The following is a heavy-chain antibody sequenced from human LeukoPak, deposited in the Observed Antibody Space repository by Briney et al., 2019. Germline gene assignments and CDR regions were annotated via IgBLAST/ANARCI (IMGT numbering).Heavy chain of an antibody. CDR3: ARGGEITMVRGVIPSHPFDY. D-gene: IGHD3-10*01. Sequence: SETLSLTCTVSGGSISSSSYYWGWIRQPPGKGLEWIGSIYYSGSTYYNPSLKSRVTISVDRSKNQFSLKLSSVTAADTAVYYCARGGEITMVRGVIPSHPFDYWGQGTLVTVSS. CDR1: GGSISSSSYY. CDR2: IYYSGST. J-gene: IGHJ4*02. V-gene: IGHV4-39*07.